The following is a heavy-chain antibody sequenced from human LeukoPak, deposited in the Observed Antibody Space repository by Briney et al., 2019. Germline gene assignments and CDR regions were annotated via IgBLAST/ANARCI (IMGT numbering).Heavy chain of an antibody. CDR1: GYSFNTYY. J-gene: IGHJ6*02. D-gene: IGHD6-19*01. CDR3: ARGKSSVWPVGLCMDV. CDR2: INPSAGTT. V-gene: IGHV1-46*02. Sequence: ASVKVSCKASGYSFNTYYMHWVRQAPGQGLEWMGLINPSAGTTTYAQKFHGRVTVTRDTSTSTVYMDLSSLRSEDTAVYYCARGKSSVWPVGLCMDVWGRGTTVTVSS.